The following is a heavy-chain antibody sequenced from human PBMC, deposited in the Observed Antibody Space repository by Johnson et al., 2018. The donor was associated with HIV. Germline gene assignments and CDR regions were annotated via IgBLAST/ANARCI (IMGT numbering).Heavy chain of an antibody. D-gene: IGHD3-10*01. Sequence: VQLVESGGGLVQPGGSLRLSCAASGFTVSSNYMSWVRQAPGKGLEWVSVIGTTGETYYPGPVTGRFPISRDNAKKSLFLQMNSLRAEDTAVYYCARASYYYGSADIWGQGTLVTVSS. CDR2: IGTTGET. CDR1: GFTVSSNY. J-gene: IGHJ3*02. V-gene: IGHV3-66*01. CDR3: ARASYYYGSADI.